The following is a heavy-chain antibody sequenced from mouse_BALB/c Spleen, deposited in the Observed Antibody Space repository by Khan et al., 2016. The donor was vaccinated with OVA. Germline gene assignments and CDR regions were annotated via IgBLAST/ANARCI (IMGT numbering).Heavy chain of an antibody. CDR2: IFPGGGYT. J-gene: IGHJ2*01. D-gene: IGHD3-1*01. CDR1: GYTFTNYW. V-gene: IGHV1-63*02. CDR3: AVRWAARAKGDYVDY. Sequence: QVQLQQSGAELVRPGTSVKMSCKAAGYTFTNYWIGWVKQRPGHGLEWIGDIFPGGGYTNYDEKFKGKATLTADTSSSTAYMQLSSLTSDDSNIDYCAVRWAARAKGDYVDYWGQGTTLTVSS.